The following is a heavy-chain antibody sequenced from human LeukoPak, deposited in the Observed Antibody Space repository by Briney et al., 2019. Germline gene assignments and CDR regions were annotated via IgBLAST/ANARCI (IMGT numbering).Heavy chain of an antibody. Sequence: SETLSLTCAVYGGSFSGYYWSWIRQPPGKGLEWIGEINHSGSTNYNPSLKSRVAISVDTSKNQFSLKLSSVTAADTAVYYCARGTGYCGGGSCYSNLGAFDIWGQGTMVTVSS. CDR3: ARGTGYCGGGSCYSNLGAFDI. J-gene: IGHJ3*02. CDR1: GGSFSGYY. CDR2: INHSGST. D-gene: IGHD2-15*01. V-gene: IGHV4-34*01.